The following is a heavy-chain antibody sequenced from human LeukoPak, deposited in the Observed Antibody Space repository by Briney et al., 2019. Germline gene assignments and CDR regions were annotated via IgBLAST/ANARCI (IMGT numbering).Heavy chain of an antibody. CDR1: GFTFTSSA. CDR3: AADPTYYDILTGYYSFDY. CDR2: IVVGSGNT. J-gene: IGHJ4*02. Sequence: SVKVSCKASGFTFTSSAVQWVRQARGQRLEWIGWIVVGSGNTNYVQKFQERVTITRDMSTSTAYMELSSLRSEDTAVYYCAADPTYYDILTGYYSFDYWGQGTLVTVSS. V-gene: IGHV1-58*01. D-gene: IGHD3-9*01.